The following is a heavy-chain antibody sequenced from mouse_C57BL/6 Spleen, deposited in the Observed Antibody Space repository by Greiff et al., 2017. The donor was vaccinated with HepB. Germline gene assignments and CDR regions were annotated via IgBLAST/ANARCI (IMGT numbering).Heavy chain of an antibody. CDR3: ARSLYYGSTPYWYFDV. Sequence: VQLQESGAELVKPGASVKMSCKASGYTFTTYPIEWMKQTHGKSLEWIGNFHPYNDDTKYNEKFKGKATLTVEKSSSTVYLELSRLTSDDSAVYYCARSLYYGSTPYWYFDVWGTGTTVTVSS. V-gene: IGHV1-47*01. D-gene: IGHD1-1*01. CDR1: GYTFTTYP. CDR2: FHPYNDDT. J-gene: IGHJ1*03.